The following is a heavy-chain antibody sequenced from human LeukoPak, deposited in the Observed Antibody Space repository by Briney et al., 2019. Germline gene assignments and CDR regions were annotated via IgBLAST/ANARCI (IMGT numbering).Heavy chain of an antibody. CDR1: GFTFSSYA. D-gene: IGHD5-12*01. J-gene: IGHJ4*02. CDR3: AKAPRGYSGYFDY. Sequence: GGSLRLSCAASGFTFSSYAMSWVRQAPGKGLEWVSAISGSGGSTYYADFVKGRFTISRDNSKNTLYLQMTSLRAEDTAVYYCAKAPRGYSGYFDYWGQGTLVTVSS. V-gene: IGHV3-23*01. CDR2: ISGSGGST.